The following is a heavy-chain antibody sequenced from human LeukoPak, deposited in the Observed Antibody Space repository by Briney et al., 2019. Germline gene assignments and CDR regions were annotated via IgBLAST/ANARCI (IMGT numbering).Heavy chain of an antibody. J-gene: IGHJ4*02. CDR3: ATLTPFGVVNAYGFDY. CDR2: INHSGST. D-gene: IGHD3-3*01. V-gene: IGHV4-34*01. Sequence: PSETLSLTCAVYGGSFSGYYWSWIRQPPGKGLEWIGEINHSGSTNYNLSLKSRVTISVDTSKSQFSLKLSSVTAADTAVYYCATLTPFGVVNAYGFDYWGQGTLVTVSS. CDR1: GGSFSGYY.